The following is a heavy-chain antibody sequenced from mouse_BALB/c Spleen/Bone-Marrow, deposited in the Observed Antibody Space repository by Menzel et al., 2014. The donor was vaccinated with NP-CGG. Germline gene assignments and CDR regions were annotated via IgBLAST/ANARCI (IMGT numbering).Heavy chain of an antibody. Sequence: EVHLVESGGGLVHSGGSLRLSCATSGFTFTDYYMIWVRQPPGKALEWLGFIRNKPNGYTTEYSASVKGRFTISRDNSQSILYLQMNTLRAEDSATYYCARDDYGRGYWGQGTTLTVSS. CDR3: ARDDYGRGY. D-gene: IGHD1-1*01. J-gene: IGHJ2*01. CDR2: IRNKPNGYTT. CDR1: GFTFTDYY. V-gene: IGHV7-3*02.